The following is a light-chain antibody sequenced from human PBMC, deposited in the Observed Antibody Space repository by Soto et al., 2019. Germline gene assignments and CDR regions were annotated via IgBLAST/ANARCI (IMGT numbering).Light chain of an antibody. CDR3: SSYTSTASYV. Sequence: QSVLTQPASVSGSPGQSITISCTGTSSDIGGYNYVSWYQQHPGKAPKLIINYVTNRPLGVSNRFSGSKSGNTASLTISGLQADDEGDYYCSSYTSTASYVFGTGTKVTVL. CDR2: YVT. J-gene: IGLJ1*01. CDR1: SSDIGGYNY. V-gene: IGLV2-14*03.